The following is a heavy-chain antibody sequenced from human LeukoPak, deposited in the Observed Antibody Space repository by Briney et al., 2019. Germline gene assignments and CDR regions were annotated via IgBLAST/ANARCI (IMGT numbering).Heavy chain of an antibody. V-gene: IGHV5-51*01. CDR1: GYSFSTYW. Sequence: GESLKISCKSSGYSFSTYWIGWVRQMPGKGLEWMGIIYPGDSDTRYSPPFQGQVTISADKSISTAYLQWSSLKASDTAMYYCARLGVPAFPYYFDYWGQGTLVTVSS. D-gene: IGHD2-2*01. CDR3: ARLGVPAFPYYFDY. J-gene: IGHJ4*02. CDR2: IYPGDSDT.